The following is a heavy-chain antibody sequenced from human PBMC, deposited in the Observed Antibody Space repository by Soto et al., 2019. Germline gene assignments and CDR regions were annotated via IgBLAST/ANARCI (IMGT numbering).Heavy chain of an antibody. CDR2: IVVGSGNT. J-gene: IGHJ6*02. CDR1: GFTFTSSA. CDR3: AADQDIVLMVYAMGGGVDYYYYGMDV. V-gene: IGHV1-58*01. Sequence: QMQLVQSGPEVKKPGTSVKVSCKASGFTFTSSAVQWVRQARGQRLEWIGWIVVGSGNTNYAQKFQERVTITRDMSTSTAYMELSSLRSEDTAVYYCAADQDIVLMVYAMGGGVDYYYYGMDVWGQGTTVTVSS. D-gene: IGHD2-8*01.